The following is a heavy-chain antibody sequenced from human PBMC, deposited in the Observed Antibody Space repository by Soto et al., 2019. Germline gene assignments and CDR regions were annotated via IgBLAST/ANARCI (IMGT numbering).Heavy chain of an antibody. V-gene: IGHV1-18*01. CDR2: ISAYNGNT. CDR1: GYTFTSYG. CDR3: ASFALRFWEWSHPQYFYSGMDV. D-gene: IGHD3-3*01. J-gene: IGHJ6*02. Sequence: ASVKVSCKASGYTFTSYGISWVRQAPGQGLEWMGWISAYNGNTNYAQKLQGRVTMTTDTSTSTAYMELRSLRSDDTAVYYCASFALRFWEWSHPQYFYSGMDVWGQGTTVTVP.